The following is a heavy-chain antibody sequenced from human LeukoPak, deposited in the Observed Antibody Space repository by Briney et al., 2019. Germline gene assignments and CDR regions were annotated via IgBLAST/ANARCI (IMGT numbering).Heavy chain of an antibody. CDR2: IIPILGIA. Sequence: GASVKVSCKASGGTFSSYAISWVRQAPGQGLGWMGRIIPILGIANYAQKFQGRVTITADKSTSTAYMELSSLRSEDTAVYYCASSMVRGVYDAFDIWGQGTMVTVSS. V-gene: IGHV1-69*04. D-gene: IGHD3-10*01. CDR1: GGTFSSYA. J-gene: IGHJ3*02. CDR3: ASSMVRGVYDAFDI.